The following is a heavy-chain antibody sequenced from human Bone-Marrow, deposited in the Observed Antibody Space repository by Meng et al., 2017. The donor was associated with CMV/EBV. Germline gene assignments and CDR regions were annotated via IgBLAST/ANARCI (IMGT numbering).Heavy chain of an antibody. J-gene: IGHJ4*02. CDR1: GGSISSSSYY. CDR2: IYYSGST. D-gene: IGHD1-26*01. CDR3: ARSPSGSAGGYFDY. Sequence: SETLSLTCTVSGGSISSSSYYWGWIRQPPGKGLEWIGSIYYSGSTNYNPSLKSRVTISVDTSKNQFSLKLSSVTAADTAVYYCARSPSGSAGGYFDYWGQGTLVTVSS. V-gene: IGHV4-39*07.